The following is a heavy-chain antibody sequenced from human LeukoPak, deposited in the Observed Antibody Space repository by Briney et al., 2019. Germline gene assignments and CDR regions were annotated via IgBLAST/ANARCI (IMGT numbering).Heavy chain of an antibody. D-gene: IGHD3-9*01. CDR1: GGSISRYY. J-gene: IGHJ6*02. CDR3: ARSYSNTGYYYYGMDV. Sequence: PSETLSLTCTVSGGSISRYYWSWIRQPPGKGLEWIAYIYYSGTSNYNPSLKSRVTISLDTSKNEFSLKLSSVTAADTAVCYCARSYSNTGYYYYGMDVWGQGTPVTVSS. CDR2: IYYSGTS. V-gene: IGHV4-59*01.